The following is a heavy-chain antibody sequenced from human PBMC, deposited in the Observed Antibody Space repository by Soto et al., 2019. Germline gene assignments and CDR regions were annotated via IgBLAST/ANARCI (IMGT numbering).Heavy chain of an antibody. D-gene: IGHD1-26*01. CDR3: ARGRYSGSYYFDY. J-gene: IGHJ4*02. CDR2: IYYSGST. V-gene: IGHV4-59*01. CDR1: GGSISSYY. Sequence: PSETLSLTCTVSGGSISSYYWSWIRQPPGKGLEWIGYIYYSGSTNYNPSLKSRVTISVDTSKNQFSLKLSSVTAAATSVYYCARGRYSGSYYFDYWGQGTLVTVSS.